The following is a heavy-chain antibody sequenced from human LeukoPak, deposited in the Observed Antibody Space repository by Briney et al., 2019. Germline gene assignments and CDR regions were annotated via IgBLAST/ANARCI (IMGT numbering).Heavy chain of an antibody. CDR1: GYTFTGYF. V-gene: IGHV1-2*02. D-gene: IGHD2-8*02. J-gene: IGHJ3*02. CDR2: INADNGDT. CDR3: ARGSSLVRSKNAFDI. Sequence: ASVKVSCKASGYTFTGYFIHWVRQAPGEGLEWMGWINADNGDTKPTQRFQGRVAMTRDTSISTAYMELSTPTSDDTAVYYCARGSSLVRSKNAFDIWGQGTMVIASS.